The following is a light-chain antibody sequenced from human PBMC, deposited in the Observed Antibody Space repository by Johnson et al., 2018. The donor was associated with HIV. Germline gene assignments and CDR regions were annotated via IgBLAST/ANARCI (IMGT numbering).Light chain of an antibody. CDR1: SSNIGNNY. V-gene: IGLV1-44*01. J-gene: IGLJ1*01. CDR3: AAWDDSLNGLV. Sequence: QSVLTQPPSVSAAPGQKVTISCSGSSSNIGNNYVSWYHHLPRTAPKLLIYENNQRPSGVPDRFSGYKSGTSASLAISGLQSEDEADYYCAAWDDSLNGLVFGTGTKVTV. CDR2: ENN.